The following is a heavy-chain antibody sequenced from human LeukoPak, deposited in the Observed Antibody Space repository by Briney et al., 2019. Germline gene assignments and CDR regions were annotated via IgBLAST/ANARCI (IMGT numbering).Heavy chain of an antibody. CDR3: ARVSPHYGDPDY. CDR2: IYYSGST. D-gene: IGHD4-17*01. V-gene: IGHV4-39*07. J-gene: IGHJ4*02. Sequence: PSETLSLTCTVSGGSISSSSYYWGWIRQPPGKGLEWIGSIYYSGSTYYNPSLKSRVTISVDTSKNQFSLKLSSVTAADTAVYYCARVSPHYGDPDYWGQGTLVTVSS. CDR1: GGSISSSSYY.